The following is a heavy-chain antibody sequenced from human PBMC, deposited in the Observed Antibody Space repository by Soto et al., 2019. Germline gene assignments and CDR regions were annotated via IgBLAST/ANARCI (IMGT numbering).Heavy chain of an antibody. CDR2: IDIHSSYI. J-gene: IGHJ1*01. V-gene: IGHV3-21*06. D-gene: IGHD3-22*01. CDR3: ARHLLHYWDNSGGSL. CDR1: GFTFGSYA. Sequence: GVSLRLSCAASGFTFGSYAMTWLRQAPGKGLEWVASIDIHSSYIYYAASVRGRFTIYRDNAQSSLSLQMKSLRADDTAVYFCARHLLHYWDNSGGSLWCQGTLVTVLL.